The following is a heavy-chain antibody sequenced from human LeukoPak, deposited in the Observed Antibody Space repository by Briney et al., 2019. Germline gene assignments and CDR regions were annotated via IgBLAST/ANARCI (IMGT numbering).Heavy chain of an antibody. J-gene: IGHJ6*03. Sequence: GGSLRLSCAASGFTFSSYAMSWVRQAPGKGLEWVANIKQDGSEKYYVDSVKGRFTISRDNAKNSLYLQMNSLRAEDTAVYYCASKGVSSYYYYYYMDVWGKGTTVTVSS. V-gene: IGHV3-7*01. D-gene: IGHD3-16*01. CDR3: ASKGVSSYYYYYYMDV. CDR1: GFTFSSYA. CDR2: IKQDGSEK.